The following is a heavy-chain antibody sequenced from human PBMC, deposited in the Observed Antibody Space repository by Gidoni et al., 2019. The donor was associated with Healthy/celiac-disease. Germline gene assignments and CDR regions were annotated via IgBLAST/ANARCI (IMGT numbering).Heavy chain of an antibody. Sequence: EVQLVESGGGLVKPGRSLRPSCAAAGFPFGDYAMHWVRQAPGKGLELVSGISCNSGSIGYADSVKGRFTISRDNAKNSLYLQMNSLRAEDTALYYCAKDTIVVVTASGAFDIWGQGTMVTFSS. CDR2: ISCNSGSI. CDR1: GFPFGDYA. V-gene: IGHV3-9*01. CDR3: AKDTIVVVTASGAFDI. D-gene: IGHD2-21*02. J-gene: IGHJ3*02.